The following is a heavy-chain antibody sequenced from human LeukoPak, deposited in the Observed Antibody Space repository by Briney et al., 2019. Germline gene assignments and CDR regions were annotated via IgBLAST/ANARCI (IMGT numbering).Heavy chain of an antibody. D-gene: IGHD3-22*01. CDR3: ASKDYDSSGYYYFGAFDI. Sequence: SETLSLTCTVSGGSISSSSYYWGWIRQPPGKGLEWIGSIYYSGSTYYNPSLKSRVTISVDTSKNQFSLKLSSVTAADTAVYYCASKDYDSSGYYYFGAFDIWGQGTMVTVSS. V-gene: IGHV4-39*07. CDR2: IYYSGST. J-gene: IGHJ3*02. CDR1: GGSISSSSYY.